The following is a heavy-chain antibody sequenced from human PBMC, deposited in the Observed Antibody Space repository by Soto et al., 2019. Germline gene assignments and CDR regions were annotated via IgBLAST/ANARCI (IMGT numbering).Heavy chain of an antibody. Sequence: GASVKVSCKASGGTFSRYAISWVRQTPGQGLEWKGGIIPIFGTANYAQKFQGRVTITADESTTTSYMELSSLRSEDTAVYYCARMFSGDYTFFFDYWGQGTLVTVSS. J-gene: IGHJ4*02. D-gene: IGHD4-17*01. CDR2: IIPIFGTA. V-gene: IGHV1-69*13. CDR1: GGTFSRYA. CDR3: ARMFSGDYTFFFDY.